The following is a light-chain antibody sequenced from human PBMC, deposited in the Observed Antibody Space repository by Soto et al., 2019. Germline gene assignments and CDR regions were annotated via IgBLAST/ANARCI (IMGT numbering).Light chain of an antibody. CDR3: HQRQSWPRT. CDR2: YTS. CDR1: QYVGTR. V-gene: IGKV3-11*01. J-gene: IGKJ1*01. Sequence: EIGLTQSPATLSSSPGETATLSCRASQYVGTRLAWYQHKPGQAPRLLIYYTSNRATGIPARFSGSGSGTDFTLTISSLAPEDFAIYYCHQRQSWPRTFGQGTKVEIK.